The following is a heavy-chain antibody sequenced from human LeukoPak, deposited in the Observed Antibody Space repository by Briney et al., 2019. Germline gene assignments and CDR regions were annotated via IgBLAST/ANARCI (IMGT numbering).Heavy chain of an antibody. J-gene: IGHJ6*03. Sequence: PSETLSLTCTVSGGSIRSNYWSWIRQPPGKGLEWIGYMYYSGSTNYNPSLKSRVTISVDTSKNQFSLKLSSVTAADTAVYYCTRGSIAYYYMDVWGKGTTVTISS. CDR3: TRGSIAYYYMDV. CDR1: GGSIRSNY. CDR2: MYYSGST. V-gene: IGHV4-59*01. D-gene: IGHD3-22*01.